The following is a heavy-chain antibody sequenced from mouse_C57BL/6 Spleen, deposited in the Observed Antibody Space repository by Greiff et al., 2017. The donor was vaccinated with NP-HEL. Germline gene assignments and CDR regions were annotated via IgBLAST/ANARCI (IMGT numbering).Heavy chain of an antibody. CDR1: GYTFTSYW. CDR3: AIRSYGNAMDY. CDR2: IHPSVSDT. J-gene: IGHJ4*01. Sequence: QVQLQQPGAELVKPGSSFPFSCKSSGYTFTSYWMHWVRQRPGQGLGWIGRIHPSVSDTNYNQKFKGKATLTVDKSSSTAYMQLSSLTSEDSAVYYCAIRSYGNAMDYWGQGTSVTVSS. V-gene: IGHV1-74*01. D-gene: IGHD1-1*01.